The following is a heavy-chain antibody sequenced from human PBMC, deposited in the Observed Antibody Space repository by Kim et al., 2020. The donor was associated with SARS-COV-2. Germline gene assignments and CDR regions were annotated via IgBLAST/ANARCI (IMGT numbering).Heavy chain of an antibody. V-gene: IGHV3-15*01. CDR3: TTDLGAVAGTEGYFDY. J-gene: IGHJ4*02. Sequence: PVKGRFTISRDDSKNTLYLQMNSLKTEDTAVYYCTTDLGAVAGTEGYFDYWGQGTLVTVSS. D-gene: IGHD6-19*01.